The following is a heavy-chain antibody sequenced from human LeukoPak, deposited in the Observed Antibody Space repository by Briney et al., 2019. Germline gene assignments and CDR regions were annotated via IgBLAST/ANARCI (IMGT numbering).Heavy chain of an antibody. CDR3: ARWAAVAGFDY. CDR1: GFTFSSYA. D-gene: IGHD6-19*01. J-gene: IGHJ4*02. Sequence: GGSLRLSCAASGFTFSSYAMSWVRQAPGKGLEWVSSISSSSSYIYYADSVKGRFTISRDNAKNSLYLQMNSLRAEDTAVYYCARWAAVAGFDYWGQGTLVTVSS. V-gene: IGHV3-21*01. CDR2: ISSSSSYI.